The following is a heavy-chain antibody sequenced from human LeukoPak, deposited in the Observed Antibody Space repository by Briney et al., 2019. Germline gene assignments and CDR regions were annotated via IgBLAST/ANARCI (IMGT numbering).Heavy chain of an antibody. CDR2: IYYSGST. CDR1: GGSISSYY. D-gene: IGHD3-9*01. V-gene: IGHV4-59*01. CDR3: ARALRYVYFQH. J-gene: IGHJ1*01. Sequence: NASETLSLTCTVSGGSISSYYWSWIRQPPGKGLEWIGYIYYSGSTNYNPSLKSRVTISVDTSKNQFSLKLSSVTAADTAVYYCARALRYVYFQHWGQGTLVTVSS.